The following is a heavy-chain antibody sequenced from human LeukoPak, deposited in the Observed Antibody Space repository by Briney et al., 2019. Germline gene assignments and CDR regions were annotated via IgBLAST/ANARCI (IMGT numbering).Heavy chain of an antibody. CDR2: ICGGGET. CDR3: AKANWISNADAVW. D-gene: IGHD1-1*01. CDR1: GFSFSNFA. V-gene: IGHV3-23*01. J-gene: IGHJ4*02. Sequence: GGSLRLSCAASGFSFSNFALSWVRQAPARGPEWVSSICGGGETFYSDSVKSRFTLSRDDSRNTVYLQMNNLRVEDTAIYYCAKANWISNADAVWWGQGTQVTVSS.